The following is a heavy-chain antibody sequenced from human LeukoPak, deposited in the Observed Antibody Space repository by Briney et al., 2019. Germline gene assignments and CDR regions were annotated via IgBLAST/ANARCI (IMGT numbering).Heavy chain of an antibody. CDR2: INHNGNVN. D-gene: IGHD3-16*01. J-gene: IGHJ6*02. CDR3: ARGGGLDV. Sequence: GSLELSCAAPGISFSSYWMEWARPAPGKGLEWVASINHNGNVNYYVDSVKGRFTISRDNAKNSLYLQMSNLRAEDTAVYFCARGGGLDVWGQGATATVSS. CDR1: GISFSSYW. V-gene: IGHV3-7*03.